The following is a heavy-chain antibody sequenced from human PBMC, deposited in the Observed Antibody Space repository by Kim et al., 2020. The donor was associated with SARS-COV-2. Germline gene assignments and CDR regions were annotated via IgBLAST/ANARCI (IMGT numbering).Heavy chain of an antibody. J-gene: IGHJ4*02. Sequence: TNYAQKLQGRVTMTRDTSISTAYMELSRLRSDDTAVYYCARDASGYAGYWGQGTLVTVSS. V-gene: IGHV1-2*02. D-gene: IGHD5-12*01. CDR3: ARDASGYAGY. CDR2: T.